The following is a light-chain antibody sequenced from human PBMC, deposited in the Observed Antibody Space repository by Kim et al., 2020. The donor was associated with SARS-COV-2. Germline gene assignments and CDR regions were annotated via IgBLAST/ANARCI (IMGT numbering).Light chain of an antibody. Sequence: SYELTQPPSVSVAPGKTARITCGGNNIGSKSVHWYQQKPGQAPVLVIYYDSDRPSGIPERFSGSNSGNTATLTISRVEAGDEADYYCQVWDSSSYVVFGGGTQLT. J-gene: IGLJ2*01. CDR1: NIGSKS. V-gene: IGLV3-21*04. CDR3: QVWDSSSYVV. CDR2: YDS.